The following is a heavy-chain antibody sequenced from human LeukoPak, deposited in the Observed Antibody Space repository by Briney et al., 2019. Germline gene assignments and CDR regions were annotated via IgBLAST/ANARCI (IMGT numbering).Heavy chain of an antibody. D-gene: IGHD6-6*01. J-gene: IGHJ4*02. CDR1: GGSISSGGYS. CDR2: IYYSGST. CDR3: ARDSEGSSVT. Sequence: SETLSLTCTVSGGSISSGGYSWSWIRQHPGKGLEWIGYIYYSGSTYYNPSLKSRVTISVDTSKNQFSLKLSSVTAADTAVYYCARDSEGSSVTWGQGTLVTVSS. V-gene: IGHV4-31*03.